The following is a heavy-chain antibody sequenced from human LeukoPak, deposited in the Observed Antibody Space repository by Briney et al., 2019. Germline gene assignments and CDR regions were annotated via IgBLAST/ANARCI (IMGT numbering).Heavy chain of an antibody. CDR3: ARVGTAEGTLEDY. CDR2: IKHDGSEK. Sequence: GGSLRLSCAASGFTFSTYWMSWVRQPPGKGLEWVANIKHDGSEKYYVDSVKGRFTISRDNAMNSLYLQVNSLRAEDTAVYYCARVGTAEGTLEDYWGQGTLVTVSS. J-gene: IGHJ4*02. D-gene: IGHD6-13*01. CDR1: GFTFSTYW. V-gene: IGHV3-7*01.